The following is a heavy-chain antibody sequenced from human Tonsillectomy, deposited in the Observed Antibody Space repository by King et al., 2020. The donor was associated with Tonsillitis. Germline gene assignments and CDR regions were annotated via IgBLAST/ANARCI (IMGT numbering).Heavy chain of an antibody. V-gene: IGHV3-7*03. CDR2: INQGGSEK. J-gene: IGHJ6*02. D-gene: IGHD5-18*01. CDR1: GFTFSNYW. CDR3: ARVDTVMGRHSYGMDG. Sequence: VQLVESGGGLVQPGGSLRLSCAASGFTFSNYWMSWVRQAPGKGLEWVANINQGGSEKYYVDSVKGRFTISRDNAKNSLYLQMNSLRVDDTAVYYCARVDTVMGRHSYGMDGWGQASTVT.